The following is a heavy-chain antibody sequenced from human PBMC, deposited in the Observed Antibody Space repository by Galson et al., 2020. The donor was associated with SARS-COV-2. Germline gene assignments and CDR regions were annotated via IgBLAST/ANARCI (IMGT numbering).Heavy chain of an antibody. CDR2: IPYSGSA. V-gene: IGHV4-39*07. Sequence: SQTLSLTCTVSGGSISSSSYYWGWIRQPPGKGLEWIGIIPYSGSANYSPSLKSRVTISVDTSKNQLSLNLNSVTAADTALYYCARDSGPSRRYFDYWGQGTLVTVSS. CDR3: ARDSGPSRRYFDY. J-gene: IGHJ4*02. D-gene: IGHD1-26*01. CDR1: GGSISSSSYY.